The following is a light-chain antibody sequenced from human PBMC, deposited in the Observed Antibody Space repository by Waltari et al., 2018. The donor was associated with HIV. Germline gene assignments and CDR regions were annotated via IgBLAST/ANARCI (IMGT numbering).Light chain of an antibody. CDR1: NFDIFGYNF. CDR2: EVT. V-gene: IGLV2-14*01. CDR3: ISYRSTSSPV. Sequence: QSALTQPASVSGSPGESIPISCTGANFDIFGYNFFSWFQHHPGKAPKVIIYEVTNRPSGVSNRFSGSKSGNTASLTISGLQPEDEAEYFCISYRSTSSPVFGGGTKLTVL. J-gene: IGLJ3*02.